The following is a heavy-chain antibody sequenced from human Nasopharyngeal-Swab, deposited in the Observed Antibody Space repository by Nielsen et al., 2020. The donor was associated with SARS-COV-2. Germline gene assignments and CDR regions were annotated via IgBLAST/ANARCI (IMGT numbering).Heavy chain of an antibody. Sequence: SATLSLTCAVYGGSFSGYYWSWIRQPPGKGLEWIGEINHSGSTNYNPSLKSRVTISVDTSKNQFSLKLSSVTAADTAVYYCARLQITMIVVVITRGWFDPWGQGTLVTVSS. CDR2: INHSGST. D-gene: IGHD3-22*01. CDR3: ARLQITMIVVVITRGWFDP. V-gene: IGHV4-34*01. J-gene: IGHJ5*02. CDR1: GGSFSGYY.